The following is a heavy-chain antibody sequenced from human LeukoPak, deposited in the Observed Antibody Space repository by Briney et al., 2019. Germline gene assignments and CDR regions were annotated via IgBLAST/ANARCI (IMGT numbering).Heavy chain of an antibody. D-gene: IGHD3-10*01. CDR2: TDTSGNYI. V-gene: IGHV3-21*06. CDR1: GFTFSNYG. Sequence: GGSLRLSCEASGFTFSNYGMNWVRQAPGKGLEWVSFTDTSGNYIYYGDSVKGRFTISRDNARNLLFLQMNGLRAEDTAVYYCARGRSITLLRGVAMSDGFDIWGQGAMVTVSS. J-gene: IGHJ3*02. CDR3: ARGRSITLLRGVAMSDGFDI.